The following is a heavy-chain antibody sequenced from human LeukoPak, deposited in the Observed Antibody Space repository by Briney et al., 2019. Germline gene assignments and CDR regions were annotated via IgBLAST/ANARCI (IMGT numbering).Heavy chain of an antibody. J-gene: IGHJ4*02. CDR2: ISYNGNNK. CDR3: ARGYYYESSGYYVWDY. D-gene: IGHD3-22*01. Sequence: GGSLRLSCAASGFTFSSYALHWVRQAPGKGLEWVALISYNGNNKYYADSVKGRFTIPRDNSKNTLYLQMNSLRAEDTAVYYCARGYYYESSGYYVWDYWGQGTLVTVSS. CDR1: GFTFSSYA. V-gene: IGHV3-30*04.